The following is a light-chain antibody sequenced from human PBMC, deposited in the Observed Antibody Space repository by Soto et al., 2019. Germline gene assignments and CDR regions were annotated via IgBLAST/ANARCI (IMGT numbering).Light chain of an antibody. J-gene: IGKJ4*01. CDR1: QTISTY. CDR2: AAS. CDR3: QQGYTTPLT. Sequence: DIQMTRSPSSLSASVGDRVTITRRASQTISTYLNWYQQKPGRAPKLLIFAASSLQSGVPPRFSGSGSGTDFTLTVSSLQPEDFATYFCQQGYTTPLTLGGGTKVDIK. V-gene: IGKV1-39*01.